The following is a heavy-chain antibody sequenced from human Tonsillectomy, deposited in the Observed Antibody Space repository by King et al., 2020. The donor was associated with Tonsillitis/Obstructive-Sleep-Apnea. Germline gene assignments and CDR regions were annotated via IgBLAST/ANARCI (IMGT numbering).Heavy chain of an antibody. CDR3: ARGDRVAQGNYAMDV. V-gene: IGHV3-74*01. J-gene: IGHJ6*02. CDR1: GFTFSSYW. D-gene: IGHD2-15*01. CDR2: IKNDGSST. Sequence: VQLVESGGGLVQPGGSLRLSCAASGFTFSSYWMHWVRQAPGKGLVWVSRIKNDGSSTSYADSVKGRFTISRDNAKNTLSLQMNRLRAEDTAVYYCARGDRVAQGNYAMDVWGQGTTVTVSS.